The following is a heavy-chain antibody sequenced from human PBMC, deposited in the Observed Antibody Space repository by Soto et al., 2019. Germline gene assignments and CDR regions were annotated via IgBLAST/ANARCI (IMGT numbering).Heavy chain of an antibody. Sequence: QLQLQESGPRLVKPSETLSLTCSVSGGSISSSSYSWGWIRQPPGKGLEWIGTIYYSGSTHYNPSLGGRLAISADTPNNQLSLRMSSVIAADTAVYYCGRQPGHCGSTTCFGYYSVDVWGQGTTVTVS. D-gene: IGHD2-2*01. CDR3: GRQPGHCGSTTCFGYYSVDV. V-gene: IGHV4-39*01. CDR2: IYYSGST. J-gene: IGHJ6*02. CDR1: GGSISSSSYS.